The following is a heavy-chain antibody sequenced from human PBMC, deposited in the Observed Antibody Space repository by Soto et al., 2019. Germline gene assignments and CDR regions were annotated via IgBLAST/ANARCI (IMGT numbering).Heavy chain of an antibody. CDR1: CGSIIGNSYY. D-gene: IGHD4-17*01. CDR3: ARCTFPYGDFDY. J-gene: IGHJ4*02. Sequence: SETLSLTCTVSCGSIIGNSYYWAWNRQPPGKGLEWIATVYYSASTYYNPSLESRATISVGASTNHFSLNLRSVAAADTAVYYCARCTFPYGDFDYWGQGALVTVPQ. V-gene: IGHV4-39*02. CDR2: VYYSAST.